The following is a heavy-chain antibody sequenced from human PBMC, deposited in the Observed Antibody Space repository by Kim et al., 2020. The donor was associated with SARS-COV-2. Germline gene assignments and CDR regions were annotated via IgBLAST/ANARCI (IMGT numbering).Heavy chain of an antibody. D-gene: IGHD1-1*01. CDR3: TTDAGRNWNDVPLQGYYYYGMDV. J-gene: IGHJ6*04. Sequence: GGSLRLSCAASGFTFSNAWMSWVRQAPGKGLEWVGRIKSKTDGGTTDYAAPVKGRFTISRDDSKNTLYLQMNSLKTEDTAVYYCTTDAGRNWNDVPLQGYYYYGMDVGGKGTTVTVSS. CDR2: IKSKTDGGTT. V-gene: IGHV3-15*01. CDR1: GFTFSNAW.